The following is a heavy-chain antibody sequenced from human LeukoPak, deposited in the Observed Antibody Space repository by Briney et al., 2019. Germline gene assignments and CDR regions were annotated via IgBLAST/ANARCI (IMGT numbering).Heavy chain of an antibody. CDR1: GFTFSDYY. Sequence: GGSLRLSCAASGFTFSDYYMNWVRQAPGKGLEWVSYISSSGSTIYYADSVKGRFTISRDNAKKSLFLQMNGLRAEDTAVYYCAGGHSSGYYPIDYWGQGTLVTVSS. CDR3: AGGHSSGYYPIDY. CDR2: ISSSGSTI. J-gene: IGHJ4*02. D-gene: IGHD3-22*01. V-gene: IGHV3-69-1*02.